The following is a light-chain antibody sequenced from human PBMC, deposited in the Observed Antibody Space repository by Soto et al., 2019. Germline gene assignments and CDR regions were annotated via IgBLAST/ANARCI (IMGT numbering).Light chain of an antibody. CDR3: QQYNNWPET. V-gene: IGKV3-15*01. CDR1: QSVSTS. CDR2: GAS. Sequence: ETVMTQSPATLSVSPGERATLSCRASQSVSTSLGLYQQKPGQAPRLLLYGASTRATGISARCSGSGSGTEFTLTINSMQSEDLAAYFCQQYNNWPETFGQGTKVDIK. J-gene: IGKJ1*01.